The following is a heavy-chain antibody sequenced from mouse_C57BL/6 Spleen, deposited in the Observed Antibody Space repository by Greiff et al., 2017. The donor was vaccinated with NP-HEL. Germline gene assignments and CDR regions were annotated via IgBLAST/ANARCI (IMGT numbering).Heavy chain of an antibody. CDR3: ARVYYYGSSPYGDY. CDR1: GFTFSDYY. D-gene: IGHD1-1*01. J-gene: IGHJ4*01. V-gene: IGHV5-16*01. CDR2: INYDGSST. Sequence: EVMLVESEGGLVQPGSSMKLSCTASGFTFSDYYMAWVRQVPEKGLEWVANINYDGSSTYYLDSLKSRFIISRDNAKNILYLQMSSLKSEDTATYYCARVYYYGSSPYGDYWGQGTSVTVSS.